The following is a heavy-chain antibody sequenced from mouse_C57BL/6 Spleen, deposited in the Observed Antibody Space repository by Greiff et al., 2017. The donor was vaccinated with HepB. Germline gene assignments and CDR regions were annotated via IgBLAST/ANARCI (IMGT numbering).Heavy chain of an antibody. CDR3: ARLNGNYPVAY. Sequence: QVQLQQSGPELVKPGASVKISCKASGYAFSSSWMNWVKQRPGKGLEWIGRIYPGDGDTNYNGKFKGKATLTADKSSSTAYKQLSSLTSEDSAVYFCARLNGNYPVAYWGQGTLVTVSA. V-gene: IGHV1-82*01. CDR2: IYPGDGDT. D-gene: IGHD2-1*01. CDR1: GYAFSSSW. J-gene: IGHJ3*01.